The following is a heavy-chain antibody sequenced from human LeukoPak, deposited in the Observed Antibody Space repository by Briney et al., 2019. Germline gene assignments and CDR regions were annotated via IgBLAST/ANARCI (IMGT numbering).Heavy chain of an antibody. D-gene: IGHD1-26*01. V-gene: IGHV3-53*01. CDR3: ARVLVGATFGFDY. CDR1: GFTVSSNY. CDR2: IYSGGST. Sequence: GGSLRLSCAASGFTVSSNYMSWVRQAPGKGLEWVSVIYSGGSTYYADSVKGRFTISRDNSKNTLYLQMNSLRAEDTAVYYCARVLVGATFGFDYWGQGTLVTVSS. J-gene: IGHJ4*02.